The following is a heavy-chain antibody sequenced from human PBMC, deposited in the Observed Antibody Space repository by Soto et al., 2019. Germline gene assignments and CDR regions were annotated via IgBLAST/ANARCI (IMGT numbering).Heavy chain of an antibody. V-gene: IGHV3-23*01. CDR2: LSGGGSTT. CDR3: AKGPEYDILTGCDY. J-gene: IGHJ4*02. CDR1: GFTFSLSA. D-gene: IGHD3-9*01. Sequence: EVQLLESGGGFVQPGESPRLSCAASGFTFSLSAMSWVRQAPGRGLDWVSSLSGGGSTTDYADSVKGRFTISRDNSKNTVHLQMNSLRAEDTAVYYCAKGPEYDILTGCDYWGQGALVTVSS.